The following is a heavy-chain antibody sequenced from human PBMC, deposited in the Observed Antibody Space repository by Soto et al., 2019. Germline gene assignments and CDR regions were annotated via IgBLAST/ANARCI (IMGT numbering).Heavy chain of an antibody. CDR1: GYTFTSYY. D-gene: IGHD4-4*01. CDR3: ARSRTTPYSSYVFGY. CDR2: INPSGGST. V-gene: IGHV1-46*01. Sequence: ASVKVSCKASGYTFTSYYMRWVRQAPGQGLEWMGIINPSGGSTSYAQKFQGRVTMTRDTSTSTVYMELSSLRSEDTAVYYCARSRTTPYSSYVFGYWGQGTLVTVSS. J-gene: IGHJ4*02.